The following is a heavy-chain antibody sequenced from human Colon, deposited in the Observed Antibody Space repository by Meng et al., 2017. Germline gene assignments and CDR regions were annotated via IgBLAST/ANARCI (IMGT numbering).Heavy chain of an antibody. CDR2: IYPRGST. Sequence: PSEVVSSTAAGSHADHNDNRWWCRIRTPHGRGLEWMGQIYPRGSTNYTPSLKSRVTISVDKSKTQFSLTLSSVTAADTAVYYCARNSAAGVDYWGQGTLVTVSS. D-gene: IGHD6-13*01. CDR1: HADHNDNRW. J-gene: IGHJ4*02. V-gene: IGHV4-4*02. CDR3: ARNSAAGVDY.